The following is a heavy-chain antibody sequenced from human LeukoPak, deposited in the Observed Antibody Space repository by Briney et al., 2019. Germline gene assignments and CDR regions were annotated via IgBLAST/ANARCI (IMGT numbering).Heavy chain of an antibody. CDR1: GYTFISYG. CDR2: ISAYNGNT. CDR3: ARDNYYGSGSSEGFDY. Sequence: ASVKVSCKASGYTFISYGISWVRQAPGQGLEWMGWISAYNGNTNYAQKLQGRVTMTTDTSTSTAYMELRSLRSDDTAVYYCARDNYYGSGSSEGFDYWGQGTLVTVSS. V-gene: IGHV1-18*01. D-gene: IGHD3-10*01. J-gene: IGHJ4*02.